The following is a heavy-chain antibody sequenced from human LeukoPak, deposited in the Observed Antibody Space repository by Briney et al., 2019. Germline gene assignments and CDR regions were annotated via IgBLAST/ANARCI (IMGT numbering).Heavy chain of an antibody. CDR3: ARDLPPAWEQQLGDAFDI. D-gene: IGHD6-13*01. CDR1: GGSISSGGYY. V-gene: IGHV4-30-2*01. CDR2: IYHSGST. Sequence: SQTLSLTCTVSGGSISSGGYYWSWIRQPPGKGLEWIGYIYHSGSTYYNPSLKSRVTMSVDTSKNQFSLKLSSVTAADTAVYYCARDLPPAWEQQLGDAFDIWGQGTMVTVSS. J-gene: IGHJ3*02.